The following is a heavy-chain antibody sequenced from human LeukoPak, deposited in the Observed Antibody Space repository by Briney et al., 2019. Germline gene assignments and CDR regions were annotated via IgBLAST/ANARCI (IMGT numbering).Heavy chain of an antibody. J-gene: IGHJ4*02. Sequence: SETLSLTCSVSSGFISNYYWSWIRQPAGKGLEWIGRISTSGNTNYSPSLKSRVTMSVDTSKNQFFLNLRSVTAADTAVYYCARDSRYYDFWSGYLDYWGQGAVVTVSS. CDR3: ARDSRYYDFWSGYLDY. D-gene: IGHD3-3*01. V-gene: IGHV4-4*07. CDR2: ISTSGNT. CDR1: SGFISNYY.